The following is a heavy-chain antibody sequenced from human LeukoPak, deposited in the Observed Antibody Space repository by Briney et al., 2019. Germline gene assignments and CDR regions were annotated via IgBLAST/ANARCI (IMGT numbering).Heavy chain of an antibody. D-gene: IGHD6-19*01. J-gene: IGHJ4*02. V-gene: IGHV4-39*01. CDR3: ARPRISYSSGWYRGDKDLPDDY. CDR1: GGSISSYY. Sequence: SETLSLTCTVSGGSISSYYWSWIRQPPGKGLEWIGSIYYSGSTYYNPSLKSRVTISVDTSKNQFSLKLSSVTAADTAVYYCARPRISYSSGWYRGDKDLPDDYWGQGTLVTVSS. CDR2: IYYSGST.